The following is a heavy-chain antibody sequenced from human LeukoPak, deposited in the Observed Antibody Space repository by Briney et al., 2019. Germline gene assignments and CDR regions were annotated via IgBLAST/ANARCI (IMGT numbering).Heavy chain of an antibody. Sequence: PGGSLRLSCAASGFTLSSYWMSWVRQAPGKGLEWVANIKQDGSEKYYVDSVKGRFTISRDNAKNSLYLQMNSLRAEDTAVYYCARGAYGDYGSYFDYWGQGTPVTVSS. J-gene: IGHJ4*02. V-gene: IGHV3-7*01. CDR3: ARGAYGDYGSYFDY. D-gene: IGHD4-17*01. CDR1: GFTLSSYW. CDR2: IKQDGSEK.